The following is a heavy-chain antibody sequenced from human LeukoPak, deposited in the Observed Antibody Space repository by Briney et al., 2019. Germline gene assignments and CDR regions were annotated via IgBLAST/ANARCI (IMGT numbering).Heavy chain of an antibody. J-gene: IGHJ6*03. Sequence: SETLSLTCTVSGGSLSSYYWSWIRQPPGKGLEWIGYIYYSGSTNYNPSLKSRVTISVDTSKTQFSLKLSSVTAADTAVYYCARVGRSWYPYYYMDVWGKGTTVTVSS. CDR1: GGSLSSYY. D-gene: IGHD6-13*01. CDR3: ARVGRSWYPYYYMDV. CDR2: IYYSGST. V-gene: IGHV4-59*01.